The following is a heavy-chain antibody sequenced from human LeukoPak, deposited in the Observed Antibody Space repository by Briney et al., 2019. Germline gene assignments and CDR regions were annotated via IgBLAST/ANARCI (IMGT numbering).Heavy chain of an antibody. CDR2: ISAYNGNT. V-gene: IGHV1-18*01. CDR3: ARGLGNGLLEYAFDI. D-gene: IGHD3-22*01. J-gene: IGHJ3*02. CDR1: GYTFTSYG. Sequence: GASVKVSCKASGYTFTSYGISWVRQAPGQGLEWMGCISAYNGNTNYAQKLQGRVTMTTDTSTSTAYMELRSLRSDDTAVYYCARGLGNGLLEYAFDIWGQGTMVTVSS.